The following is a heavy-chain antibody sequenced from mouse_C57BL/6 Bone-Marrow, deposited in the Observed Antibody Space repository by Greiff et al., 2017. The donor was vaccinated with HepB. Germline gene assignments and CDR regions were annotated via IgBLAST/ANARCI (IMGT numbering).Heavy chain of an antibody. V-gene: IGHV1-76*01. CDR1: GYTFTDYY. CDR2: IYPGSGNN. Sequence: VKLMESGAELVRPGASVKLSCKASGYTFTDYYINWVKQRPGQGLEWIARIYPGSGNNYYNEKFKGKATLTAEKSSSTAYMQLSSLTSEDSAVYFCAKGVYYCDYWGQGTTLTVSS. CDR3: AKGVYYCDY. J-gene: IGHJ2*01.